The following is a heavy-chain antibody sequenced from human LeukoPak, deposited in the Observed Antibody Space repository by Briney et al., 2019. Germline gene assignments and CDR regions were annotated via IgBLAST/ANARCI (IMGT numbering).Heavy chain of an antibody. D-gene: IGHD6-19*01. J-gene: IGHJ6*02. Sequence: GGSLRLSCAASGFTFSSYSMNWVRQAPGKGLEWVSSISSSSSYIYYADSVKGRFTISRDNAKNSLYLQMNSLRAEDTAVYHCARDGGHSSGWLPSYYYYGMDVWGQGTTVTVSS. CDR3: ARDGGHSSGWLPSYYYYGMDV. CDR1: GFTFSSYS. CDR2: ISSSSSYI. V-gene: IGHV3-21*01.